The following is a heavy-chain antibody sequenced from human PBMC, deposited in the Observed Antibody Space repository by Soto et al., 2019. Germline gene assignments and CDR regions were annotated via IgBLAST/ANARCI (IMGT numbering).Heavy chain of an antibody. CDR1: GFTFTTYT. V-gene: IGHV3-48*01. Sequence: EVQLVESGGGLVHAGGCLRLSCAASGFTFTTYTMNWARQAPGKGLEWVSFITGCGVGSTYYADSVKGRFTISRDNAKNSLYLQMNSLRAEDTAVYYRARGPIAARPVGAFWGQGTLVIVSS. CDR2: ITGCGVGST. J-gene: IGHJ1*01. D-gene: IGHD6-6*01. CDR3: ARGPIAARPVGAF.